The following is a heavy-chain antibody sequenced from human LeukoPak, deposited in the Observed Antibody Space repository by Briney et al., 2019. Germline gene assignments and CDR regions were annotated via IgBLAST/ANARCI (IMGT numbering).Heavy chain of an antibody. D-gene: IGHD2-15*01. J-gene: IGHJ6*03. V-gene: IGHV4-39*07. CDR2: IYYSGST. CDR3: ARARDGYCSGGSCYEYYYMDV. CDR1: GGSISSSSYY. Sequence: ASETLSLTCTVSGGSISSSSYYWGWIRQPPGKGLEWIGSIYYSGSTYYNPSLKSRVTMSVDTSKNQFSLKLSSVTAADTAVYYCARARDGYCSGGSCYEYYYMDVWGKGTTVTVSS.